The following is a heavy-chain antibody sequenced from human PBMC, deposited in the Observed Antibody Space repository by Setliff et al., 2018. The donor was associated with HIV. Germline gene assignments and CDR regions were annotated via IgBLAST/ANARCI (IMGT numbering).Heavy chain of an antibody. CDR1: GASISSGSFC. D-gene: IGHD3-22*01. V-gene: IGHV4-61*02. J-gene: IGHJ5*02. CDR3: ARLYYGVRGWFDP. CDR2: IDISESP. Sequence: SETLSLTCTVAGASISSGSFCWKWIRQPAGKGLECIGRIDISESPKYNTSLKSRITMSEDTSKTQFSLKLSSVTAADTAVYYCARLYYGVRGWFDPWGQGTLVTVSS.